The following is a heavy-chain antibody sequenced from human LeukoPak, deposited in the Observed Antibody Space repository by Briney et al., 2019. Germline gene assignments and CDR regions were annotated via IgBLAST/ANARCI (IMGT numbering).Heavy chain of an antibody. CDR1: GFTFSSYD. J-gene: IGHJ6*02. CDR2: IGTAGDT. Sequence: GGSLRLSCGASGFTFSSYDMHWVRQATGKGLEWVSAIGTAGDTYYPGSVKGRFTISRENAKNSLYLQMNSLRAGDTAVYYCARDLEGYGMDVWGQGTTVTVSS. V-gene: IGHV3-13*01. CDR3: ARDLEGYGMDV.